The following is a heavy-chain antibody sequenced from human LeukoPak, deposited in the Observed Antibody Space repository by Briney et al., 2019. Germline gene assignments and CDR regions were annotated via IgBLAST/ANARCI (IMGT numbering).Heavy chain of an antibody. J-gene: IGHJ5*02. CDR1: GFTFSTYA. D-gene: IGHD2-8*01. V-gene: IGHV3-23*01. CDR2: INGRGGST. CDR3: AKVMVVASTTARGWFDA. Sequence: SGGSLRLSCAASGFTFSTYAMTWVRQAPGKGLEWIASINGRGGSTDYADSVEGRFTISRDNSKDTLHLQMNNLRAEDTAIYYCAKVMVVASTTARGWFDAWGQGTLVTVSS.